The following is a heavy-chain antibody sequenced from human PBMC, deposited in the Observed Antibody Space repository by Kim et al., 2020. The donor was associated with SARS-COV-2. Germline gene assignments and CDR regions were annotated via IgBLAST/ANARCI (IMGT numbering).Heavy chain of an antibody. CDR1: GYTFTTYA. J-gene: IGHJ6*02. CDR3: VREGGSSGRTQDGMDV. D-gene: IGHD3-10*01. Sequence: ASVKVSCKASGYTFTTYAMHWVRQAPGQRLEWMGWINCGNGNTKYSQKFQDRVTITRDTSASSAYMELSSLKSEDTAVYYCVREGGSSGRTQDGMDVWGQGTTVTVSS. V-gene: IGHV1-3*01. CDR2: INCGNGNT.